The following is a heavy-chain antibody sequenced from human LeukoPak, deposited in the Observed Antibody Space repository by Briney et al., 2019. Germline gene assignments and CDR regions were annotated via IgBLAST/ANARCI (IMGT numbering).Heavy chain of an antibody. CDR1: GGSISSYY. J-gene: IGHJ6*03. CDR3: ARDNGRSSSWYYYYYYMDV. CDR2: IYTSGST. V-gene: IGHV4-4*07. Sequence: SETLSLTCTVSGGSISSYYWSWIRQPAGKGLEWIGRIYTSGSTNYNPSLKSRVTMSVDTSKNQFSLKLSSVTAADTAGYYCARDNGRSSSWYYYYYYMDVWGKGTTVTISS. D-gene: IGHD6-13*01.